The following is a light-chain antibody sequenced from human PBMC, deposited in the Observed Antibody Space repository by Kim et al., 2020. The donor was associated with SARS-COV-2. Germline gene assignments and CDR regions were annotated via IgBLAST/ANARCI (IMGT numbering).Light chain of an antibody. Sequence: SVGERVTITCRASQGISNFLAWYQQKPGKAPRLLIYAASTLQSGVPSRFSGSGSGTDFTLTISRLQPEDVATYYCQKYNSDPPLTFGGGTKVDIK. J-gene: IGKJ4*01. CDR2: AAS. V-gene: IGKV1-27*01. CDR1: QGISNF. CDR3: QKYNSDPPLT.